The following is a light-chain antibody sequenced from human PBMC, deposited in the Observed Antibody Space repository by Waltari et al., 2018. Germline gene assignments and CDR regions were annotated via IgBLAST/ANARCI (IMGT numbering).Light chain of an antibody. CDR1: SSDVGGYNY. CDR3: SSYTSSSTPYYV. J-gene: IGLJ1*01. Sequence: QSALTQPASVSGSPGQSITISCPGTSSDVGGYNYVSWYPQHPGKAPKLMIYDVSNRPSGVSNRFSGSKSGNTASLTISGLQAEDEADYYCSSYTSSSTPYYVFGTGTKVTVL. V-gene: IGLV2-14*03. CDR2: DVS.